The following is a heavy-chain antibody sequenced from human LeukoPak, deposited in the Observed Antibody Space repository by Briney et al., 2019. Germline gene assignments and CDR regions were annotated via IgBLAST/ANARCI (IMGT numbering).Heavy chain of an antibody. V-gene: IGHV3-53*04. D-gene: IGHD2-15*01. CDR1: GFTVSSNY. Sequence: PGGSLRLSCAASGFTVSSNYMSWVRQAPGKGLEWFSVIYSGDTTYYADSVKGRFTISRHNSRNTLYLQMNSLRTEDTAMYYCARLIKWSSDYWGQGTLVTVSS. CDR3: ARLIKWSSDY. J-gene: IGHJ4*02. CDR2: IYSGDTT.